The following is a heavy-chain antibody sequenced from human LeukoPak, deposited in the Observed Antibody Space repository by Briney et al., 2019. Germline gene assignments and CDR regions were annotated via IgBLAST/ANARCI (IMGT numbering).Heavy chain of an antibody. D-gene: IGHD3-10*01. CDR3: ATGGAETAEYFQH. V-gene: IGHV3-30*04. J-gene: IGHJ1*01. CDR2: ISYDGSNK. Sequence: GGSLRLSCAASGFTFSSYAMHWVGKAPGKGLEGGAVISYDGSNKYYADSVKGRFTISRDNSKNTLYLQMNSLRAEDTAVYYCATGGAETAEYFQHWGQGTLVTVSS. CDR1: GFTFSSYA.